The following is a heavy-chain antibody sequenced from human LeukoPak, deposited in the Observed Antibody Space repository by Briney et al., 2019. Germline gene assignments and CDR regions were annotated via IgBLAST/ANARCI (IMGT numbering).Heavy chain of an antibody. CDR3: ARGDPTVTTKQNFDY. V-gene: IGHV3-33*01. Sequence: GRSLRLSCAASGFSFSNYDMHWVRQAPGKGLEWVAVIWYDGSNKYYADSVKGRFTISRDNSKNTLYLQMNRLRVEDTAVYYCARGDPTVTTKQNFDYWGQGTLVTVSS. D-gene: IGHD4-17*01. CDR2: IWYDGSNK. J-gene: IGHJ4*02. CDR1: GFSFSNYD.